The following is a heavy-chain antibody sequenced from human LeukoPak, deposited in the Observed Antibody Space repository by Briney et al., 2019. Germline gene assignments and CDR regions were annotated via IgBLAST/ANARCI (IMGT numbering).Heavy chain of an antibody. V-gene: IGHV3-7*03. CDR3: ARGNSGSYSQDWFDP. Sequence: PGGSLRLSCAASGFTFSSYWMSWVRQAPGKGLEWVANIKQDGSEKYYVDSVKGRLTISRDNAKNSLYLQMNSLRDDDMALYYCARGNSGSYSQDWFDPWGQGTLVTVSS. CDR1: GFTFSSYW. CDR2: IKQDGSEK. D-gene: IGHD1-26*01. J-gene: IGHJ5*02.